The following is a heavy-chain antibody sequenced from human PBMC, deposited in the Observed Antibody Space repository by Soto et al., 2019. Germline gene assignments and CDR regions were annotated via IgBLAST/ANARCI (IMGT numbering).Heavy chain of an antibody. CDR3: AKAQYCSGGSCYPRDWYFDL. CDR2: ISGNGGST. J-gene: IGHJ2*01. D-gene: IGHD2-15*01. V-gene: IGHV3-23*01. CDR1: GFTFSSYA. Sequence: EVQLLESGGGLVQPGGSLRLSCAASGFTFSSYAMSWVRQAPGKGLEWVSAISGNGGSTYYADSVKGRFTISRDNSKNTLYLQMNSLRAEDTAVYYCAKAQYCSGGSCYPRDWYFDLWGRGTLVTVSS.